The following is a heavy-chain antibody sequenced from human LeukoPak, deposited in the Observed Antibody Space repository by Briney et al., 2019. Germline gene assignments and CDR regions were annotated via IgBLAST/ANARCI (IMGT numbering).Heavy chain of an antibody. CDR2: ISYDGSNK. CDR1: GFTFSSYA. D-gene: IGHD5-18*01. Sequence: GGSLRLSCAASGFTFSSYAMHWVRQAPGKGLEWVAVISYDGSNKYYADSVKGRFTISRDNSKNTLYLQMNSLRAEDTAVYYCARDAGYSYESGDYWGQGTLVTVSS. CDR3: ARDAGYSYESGDY. J-gene: IGHJ4*02. V-gene: IGHV3-30-3*01.